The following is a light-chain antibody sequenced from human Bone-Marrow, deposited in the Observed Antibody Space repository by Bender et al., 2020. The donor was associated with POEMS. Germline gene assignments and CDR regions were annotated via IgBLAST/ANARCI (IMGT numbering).Light chain of an antibody. V-gene: IGLV2-23*02. Sequence: QSTLTQPASVSGSPGQSITISCTGSSSDVGSYNFVSWYQHHPGKAPKVIIYEVTKRPSGVPNRFSGSKSGNTASLTISGLQAEDEAHYYCSSYTGSTTFVIFGGGTKLTVV. J-gene: IGLJ2*01. CDR1: SSDVGSYNF. CDR3: SSYTGSTTFVI. CDR2: EVT.